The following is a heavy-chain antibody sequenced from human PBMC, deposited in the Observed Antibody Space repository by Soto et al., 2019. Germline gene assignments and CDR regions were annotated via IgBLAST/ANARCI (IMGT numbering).Heavy chain of an antibody. CDR1: GGSISSGDYY. J-gene: IGHJ4*02. Sequence: SETLSLTCTVSGGSISSGDYYWSWIRQPPGKGLEWIGYTYYSGSTYYNPSLKSRVTISVDTSKNQFSLKLSSVTAADTAVYYCAREGSVYYDSSGFDYWGQGTLVTVSS. V-gene: IGHV4-30-4*01. D-gene: IGHD3-22*01. CDR2: TYYSGST. CDR3: AREGSVYYDSSGFDY.